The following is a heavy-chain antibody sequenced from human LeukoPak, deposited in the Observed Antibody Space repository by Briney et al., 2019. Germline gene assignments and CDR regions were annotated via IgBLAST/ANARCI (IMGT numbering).Heavy chain of an antibody. Sequence: PGGSLRLSCAASGFTVSSNYMNWVRQAPGKGLEWVSVIYSGGSACYADSVKGRFTISRDNSKNTLYLQMSALRAEDTAVYYCVKENSENYYGGGDYWGQGTLVTVSS. CDR3: VKENSENYYGGGDY. CDR2: IYSGGSA. D-gene: IGHD1-26*01. CDR1: GFTVSSNY. V-gene: IGHV3-66*01. J-gene: IGHJ4*02.